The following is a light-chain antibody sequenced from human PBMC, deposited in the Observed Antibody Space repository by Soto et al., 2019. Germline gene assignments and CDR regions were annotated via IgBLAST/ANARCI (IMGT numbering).Light chain of an antibody. CDR2: GAS. V-gene: IGKV3-20*01. CDR3: HQYNVSSPIT. J-gene: IGKJ5*01. CDR1: QSVSISY. Sequence: SGLTRSAGKLSLSTGKRATLSCSGRQSVSISYLAWYLQKPGQAPTLLIYGASIRVTGIPDRFSGSGSGTDFSLTISRLEPEEFAVYYCHQYNVSSPITFGQGTRLEIK.